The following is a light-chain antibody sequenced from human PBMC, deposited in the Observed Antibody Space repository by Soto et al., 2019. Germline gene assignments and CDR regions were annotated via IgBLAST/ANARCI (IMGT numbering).Light chain of an antibody. J-gene: IGKJ4*01. V-gene: IGKV3-11*01. CDR3: HQRSNWPLT. Sequence: EIVLTQSPATLSSSPGERATLSCRASQSVTSYLTWYQQKPGQAPRLLIYDASNRATGIPARFSGSGSGTDFTLTISSLEPEDFAVYFCHQRSNWPLTFGGWTKVEIK. CDR1: QSVTSY. CDR2: DAS.